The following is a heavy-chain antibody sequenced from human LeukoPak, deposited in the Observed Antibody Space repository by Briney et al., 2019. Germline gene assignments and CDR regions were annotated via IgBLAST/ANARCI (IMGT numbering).Heavy chain of an antibody. J-gene: IGHJ3*02. V-gene: IGHV3-9*03. CDR3: AKAHGDYDAFDI. CDR2: ISWNSGSI. Sequence: GGSLRLSCAASGFTFDDYAKHWVRQAPGKGLEWVSGISWNSGSIGYADSVKGRFTISRDNAKNSLYLQMNSLRAEDMALYYCAKAHGDYDAFDIWGQGTMVTVSS. CDR1: GFTFDDYA. D-gene: IGHD4-17*01.